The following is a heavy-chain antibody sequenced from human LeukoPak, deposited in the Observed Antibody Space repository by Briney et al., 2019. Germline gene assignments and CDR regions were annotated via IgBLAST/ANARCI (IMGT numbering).Heavy chain of an antibody. CDR2: ISSSGSTI. Sequence: GGSLRLSCAASGFTFSSYEMNWVRQAPGKGLEWVSYISSSGSTIYYADSVKGRFTISRDNAKNSLYLQMNGLRAEDTAAYYCARGATDTTRWFDSWGQGTLVTVSS. CDR1: GFTFSSYE. V-gene: IGHV3-48*03. D-gene: IGHD1-7*01. CDR3: ARGATDTTRWFDS. J-gene: IGHJ5*01.